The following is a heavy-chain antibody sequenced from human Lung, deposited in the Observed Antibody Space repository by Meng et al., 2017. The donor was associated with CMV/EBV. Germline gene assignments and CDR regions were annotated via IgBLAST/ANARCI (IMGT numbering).Heavy chain of an antibody. D-gene: IGHD1-7*01. J-gene: IGHJ5*02. CDR3: ARGRVTGTTGGWFDT. V-gene: IGHV4-34*01. CDR1: GGSFSGYY. Sequence: LXCAVYGGSFSGYYWSWIRQPPGKGLEWIGEINHSGSTNYNPSLKSRVTMSVDTSKNQFSLKLSSVTAADTAVYYCARGRVTGTTGGWFDTWGQGTLVTVSS. CDR2: INHSGST.